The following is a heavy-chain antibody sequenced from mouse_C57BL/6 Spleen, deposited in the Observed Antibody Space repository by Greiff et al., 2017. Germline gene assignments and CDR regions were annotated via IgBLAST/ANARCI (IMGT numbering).Heavy chain of an antibody. V-gene: IGHV5-4*03. Sequence: EVKLMESGGGLVKPGGSLKLSCAASGFTFSSYAMSWVRQTPEKRLEWVATISDGGSYTYYPDNVKGRFTISRDNAKNNLYLQMSHLKSEDTAMYYCARGGLLTLLDYWGQGTTLTVSS. D-gene: IGHD2-3*01. CDR3: ARGGLLTLLDY. J-gene: IGHJ2*01. CDR2: ISDGGSYT. CDR1: GFTFSSYA.